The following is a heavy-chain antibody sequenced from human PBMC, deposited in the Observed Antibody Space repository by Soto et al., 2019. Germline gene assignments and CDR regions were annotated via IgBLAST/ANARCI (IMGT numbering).Heavy chain of an antibody. CDR3: ARASLGAMIGVHWYFDL. CDR2: IIPIFGTA. V-gene: IGHV1-69*06. J-gene: IGHJ2*01. Sequence: QVQLVQSGAEVKKPGSSVKVSCKASGGTFSSYAISWVRQAPGQGLEWMGGIIPIFGTANYAQKFQGRVTITADKSTSTSYMELSSLRSEDTAVYYCARASLGAMIGVHWYFDLWGRGTLVTVSS. D-gene: IGHD3-22*01. CDR1: GGTFSSYA.